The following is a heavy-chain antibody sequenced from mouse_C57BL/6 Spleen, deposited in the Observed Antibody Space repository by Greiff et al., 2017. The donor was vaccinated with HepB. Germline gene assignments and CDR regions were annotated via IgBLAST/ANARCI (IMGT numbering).Heavy chain of an antibody. D-gene: IGHD4-1*01. V-gene: IGHV1-64*01. CDR1: GYTFTSYW. J-gene: IGHJ1*03. CDR2: IHPNSGST. Sequence: QVQLQQPGAELVKPGASVKLSCKASGYTFTSYWMHWVKQRPGQGLEWIGMIHPNSGSTNYNEKFKSKATLTVDKSSSTAYMQLSSLTSEDSAVYYCARSRNWDGYFDVWGTGTTVTVSS. CDR3: ARSRNWDGYFDV.